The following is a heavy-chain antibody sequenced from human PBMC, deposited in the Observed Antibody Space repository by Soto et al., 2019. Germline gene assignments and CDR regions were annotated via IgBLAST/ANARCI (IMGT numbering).Heavy chain of an antibody. CDR1: GFTFSSYW. CDR2: INSDGSST. V-gene: IGHV3-74*01. CDR3: AVDEGLRQGLDAFDI. J-gene: IGHJ3*02. Sequence: GGSLRLSCAASGFTFSSYWMHWVRQAPGKGLVWVSRINSDGSSTSYADSVKGRFTISRDNAKNTLYLQMNSLRAEDTAVYYCAVDEGLRQGLDAFDIWGQGTMVTVSS. D-gene: IGHD4-17*01.